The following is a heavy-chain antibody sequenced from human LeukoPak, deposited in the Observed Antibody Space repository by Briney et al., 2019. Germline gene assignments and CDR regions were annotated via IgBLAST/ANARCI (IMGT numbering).Heavy chain of an antibody. CDR1: GFTFSSYW. Sequence: PGGSLRLSCAASGFTFSSYWISWVRQAPGKGLEWVANIKQDGSEKYYVDSVKGRFTISRDNAKNSLYLQMNSLRAEDTAVYYCAREVGETLFDYWGQGTLVTVSS. CDR3: AREVGETLFDY. J-gene: IGHJ4*02. V-gene: IGHV3-7*01. D-gene: IGHD1-26*01. CDR2: IKQDGSEK.